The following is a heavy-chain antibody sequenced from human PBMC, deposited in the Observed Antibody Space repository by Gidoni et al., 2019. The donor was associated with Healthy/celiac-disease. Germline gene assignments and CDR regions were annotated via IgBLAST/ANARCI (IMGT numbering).Heavy chain of an antibody. D-gene: IGHD3-3*01. CDR2: IYTSGST. CDR1: GGSFSSYY. Sequence: QVQLQESGPGLVKPSETLSLTCTDSGGSFSSYYWSWIRQPAGKGLEWIGRIYTSGSTNYNPSLKSRVTMSVDTSKNQFSLKLSSVTAADTAVYYCAREGITIFGVVKDYGMDVWGQGTTVTVSS. V-gene: IGHV4-4*07. J-gene: IGHJ6*02. CDR3: AREGITIFGVVKDYGMDV.